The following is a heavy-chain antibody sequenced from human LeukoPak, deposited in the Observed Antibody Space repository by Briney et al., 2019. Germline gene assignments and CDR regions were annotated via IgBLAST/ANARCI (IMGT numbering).Heavy chain of an antibody. CDR3: ASAGDSCSSTSRYVGWFDP. J-gene: IGHJ5*02. CDR2: IIPIFGTA. CDR1: GGTFSSYA. D-gene: IGHD2-2*01. V-gene: IGHV1-69*13. Sequence: SVKVSCKASGGTFSSYAISWVRQAPGQGLEWMGGIIPIFGTANYAQKFQGRVTITADESTSTAYMELSSLRSEDTAVYYCASAGDSCSSTSRYVGWFDPWGQGTLVTVSS.